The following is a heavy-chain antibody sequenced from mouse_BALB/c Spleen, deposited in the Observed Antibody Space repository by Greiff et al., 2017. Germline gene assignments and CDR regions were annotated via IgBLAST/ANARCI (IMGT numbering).Heavy chain of an antibody. CDR3: ARSHGSLDY. J-gene: IGHJ2*01. D-gene: IGHD1-1*01. CDR2: ISYSGST. V-gene: IGHV3-2*02. CDR1: GYSITSDYA. Sequence: ESGPGLVKPSQSLSLTCTVTGYSITSDYAWNWIRQFPGNKLEWMGYISYSGSTSYNPSLKSRISITRDTSKNQFFLQLNSVTTEDTATYYCARSHGSLDYWGQGTTLTVSS.